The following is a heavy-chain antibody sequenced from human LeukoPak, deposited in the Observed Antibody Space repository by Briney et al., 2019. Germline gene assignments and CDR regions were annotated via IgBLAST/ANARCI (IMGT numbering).Heavy chain of an antibody. J-gene: IGHJ4*02. D-gene: IGHD1-1*01. CDR1: GFTFSSYA. V-gene: IGHV3-30-3*01. CDR3: AGDRDWNDAFDY. Sequence: GVSLSLSCAASGFTFSSYAMPWVRQAPGKGLEWVAVISYDGSNKYYADSVKGRFTISRDNSKNTLYLQMNSLRAEDTAVYYCAGDRDWNDAFDYWGQGTLVTVSS. CDR2: ISYDGSNK.